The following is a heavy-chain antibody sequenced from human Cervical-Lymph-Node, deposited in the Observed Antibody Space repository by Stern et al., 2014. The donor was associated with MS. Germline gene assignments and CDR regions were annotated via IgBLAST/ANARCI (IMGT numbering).Heavy chain of an antibody. CDR1: GFTFSDSF. V-gene: IGHV3-11*01. CDR3: AAGYCRSTSCHYGMDV. J-gene: IGHJ6*02. D-gene: IGHD2-2*01. CDR2: ISYSGSDI. Sequence: VQLEESGGGLVKPGGSLRLSCAASGFTFSDSFITWIRQGPGKGLEWVSYISYSGSDIYYADSVKGRFTISRDNAKNSLYLQMNSLRVEDTAVYYCAAGYCRSTSCHYGMDVWGQGTTVTVSS.